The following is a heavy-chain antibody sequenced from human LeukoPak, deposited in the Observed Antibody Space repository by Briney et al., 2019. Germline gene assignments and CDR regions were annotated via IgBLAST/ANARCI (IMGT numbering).Heavy chain of an antibody. CDR3: ARQTYDILTGYYTSNFDY. J-gene: IGHJ4*02. CDR2: IDHSGST. V-gene: IGHV4-38-2*02. CDR1: GYSISSGYY. D-gene: IGHD3-9*01. Sequence: SETLSLTCTVSGYSISSGYYWGWIRQPPGKGLEWIGSIDHSGSTYYNPSLKSRVTISVDTSKNQFSLKLSSVTAADTAVYYCARQTYDILTGYYTSNFDYWGQGTLVTVSS.